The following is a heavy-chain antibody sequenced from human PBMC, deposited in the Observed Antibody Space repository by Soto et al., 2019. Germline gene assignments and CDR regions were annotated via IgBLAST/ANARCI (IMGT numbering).Heavy chain of an antibody. CDR2: ISGSNGNT. V-gene: IGHV1-18*01. D-gene: IGHD6-13*01. Sequence: QVQLVQSGAEVKKPGASVKVSCKASGYTFTSYGWVRQAPGQGLEWMGWISGSNGNTNYAQKLQGRVTMTTDTTTSTAYMELRSLRSDDTAVYYCARVRAAPGSYYFEYRGHVTLVTVSS. CDR1: GYTFTSYG. CDR3: ARVRAAPGSYYFEY. J-gene: IGHJ4*01.